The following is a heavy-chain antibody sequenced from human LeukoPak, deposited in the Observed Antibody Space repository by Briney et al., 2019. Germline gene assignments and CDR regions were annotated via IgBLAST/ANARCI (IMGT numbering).Heavy chain of an antibody. J-gene: IGHJ3*02. Sequence: SVKVSCKASGGTFSSYAISWVRQAPGQGLEWMGGIIPIFGTANYAQKFQGRVTITTDESTSTAYMELSSQRSEDTAVYYCARDSSGYYYDAFDIWGQGTMVTVSS. D-gene: IGHD3-22*01. CDR1: GGTFSSYA. CDR3: ARDSSGYYYDAFDI. V-gene: IGHV1-69*05. CDR2: IIPIFGTA.